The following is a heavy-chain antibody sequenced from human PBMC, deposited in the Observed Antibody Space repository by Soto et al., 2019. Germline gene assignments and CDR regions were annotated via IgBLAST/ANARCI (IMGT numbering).Heavy chain of an antibody. CDR2: VYFTGST. Sequence: SETLSLTCTVSGGSFSNSFAYWGWIRQPPGKGLEWIGSVYFTGSTYSSPSLQSRVTISVDTSKNQFSLKLSSVTAADTAVYYCARSLYNWNYYFNSWGQGTLVTVSS. J-gene: IGHJ4*02. CDR1: GGSFSNSFAY. CDR3: ARSLYNWNYYFNS. D-gene: IGHD1-7*01. V-gene: IGHV4-39*01.